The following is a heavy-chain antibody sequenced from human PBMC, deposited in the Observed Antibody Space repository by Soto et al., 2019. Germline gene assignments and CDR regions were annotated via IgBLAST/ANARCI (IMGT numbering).Heavy chain of an antibody. Sequence: PSETLSLTCTVSGGSISSYYWSWIRQPPGKGLEWIGYIYYSGSTNYNPSLKSRVTISVDTSKNQFSLKLSSVTAADTAVYYCARTVRFLEWLPIGYNYGMEVWGQGTTVTV. J-gene: IGHJ6*02. CDR3: ARTVRFLEWLPIGYNYGMEV. CDR2: IYYSGST. D-gene: IGHD3-3*01. CDR1: GGSISSYY. V-gene: IGHV4-59*01.